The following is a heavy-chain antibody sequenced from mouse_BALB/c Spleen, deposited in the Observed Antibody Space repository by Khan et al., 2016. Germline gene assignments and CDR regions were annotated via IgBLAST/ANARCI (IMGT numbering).Heavy chain of an antibody. D-gene: IGHD1-1*01. CDR1: GFSLTSYG. J-gene: IGHJ2*01. CDR3: ARDRDGISRSFDY. CDR2: IWSGGST. V-gene: IGHV2-9*02. Sequence: QVQLKESGPGLVAPSQNLSITCTVSGFSLTSYGVHWVRQPPGKGLEWLGVIWSGGSTNYNSALMSRLSISKDNSKSQVFLKLNSLQTVDTALYYCARDRDGISRSFDYWGQGTTLTVSS.